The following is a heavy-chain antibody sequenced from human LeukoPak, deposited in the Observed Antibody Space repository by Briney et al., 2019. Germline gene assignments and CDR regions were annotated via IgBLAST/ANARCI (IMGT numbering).Heavy chain of an antibody. V-gene: IGHV3-23*01. CDR2: ISGSGGST. Sequence: GGSLRLSCAASGFTFSSYAMSWVRQAPGKGLEWVSAISGSGGSTYYADSVKGRFTISRDNSKNTLYLQMNSLRAEDTAVYYCAKQGIWFEELSLDHWGQGTLVTVSS. CDR1: GFTFSSYA. J-gene: IGHJ4*02. CDR3: AKQGIWFEELSLDH. D-gene: IGHD3-10*01.